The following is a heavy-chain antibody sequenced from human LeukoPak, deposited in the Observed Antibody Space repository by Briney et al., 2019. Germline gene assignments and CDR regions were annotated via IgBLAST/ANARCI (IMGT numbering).Heavy chain of an antibody. J-gene: IGHJ4*02. CDR3: AKDLWFGESSFDY. V-gene: IGHV3-23*01. CDR2: ISGSGGST. Sequence: PGGSLRLSCAASGFTFSSYAMNWVRQAPGKGLEWVSAISGSGGSTYYADSVKGRFTISRDNSKNTLYLQMNSLRAEDTAVYYCAKDLWFGESSFDYWGQGTLVTVSS. D-gene: IGHD3-10*01. CDR1: GFTFSSYA.